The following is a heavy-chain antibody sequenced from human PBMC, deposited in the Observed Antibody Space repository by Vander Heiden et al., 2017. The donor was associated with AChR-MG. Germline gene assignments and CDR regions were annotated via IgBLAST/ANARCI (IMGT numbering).Heavy chain of an antibody. V-gene: IGHV3-15*01. CDR1: GFTFSKAW. CDR3: TTGLSAS. D-gene: IGHD2-2*01. J-gene: IGHJ5*02. Sequence: EVQLVESGGGLVKPGGSLRLSCAASGFTFSKAWMGWVRQASWKGLEWVGRIKSKTEGGTADYAAPVKGRFTSARDDSNNTMYMKMNSLQTEDTAGYDCTTGLSASWGQVTLVTVSS. CDR2: IKSKTEGGTA.